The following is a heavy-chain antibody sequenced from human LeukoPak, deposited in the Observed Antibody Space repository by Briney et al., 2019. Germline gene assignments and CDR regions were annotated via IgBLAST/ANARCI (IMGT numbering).Heavy chain of an antibody. CDR2: IYYSGST. CDR3: ARHGLYYYDSSDAFDI. J-gene: IGHJ3*02. D-gene: IGHD3-22*01. V-gene: IGHV4-59*08. CDR1: GGSISSYY. Sequence: KPSETLSLTCTVSGGSISSYYWSWIRQPPGKGLEWIGYIYYSGSTNYNPSLKSRVTISVDTSKNQFSLKLSSVTAADTAVYYCARHGLYYYDSSDAFDIWGQGTMVTVSS.